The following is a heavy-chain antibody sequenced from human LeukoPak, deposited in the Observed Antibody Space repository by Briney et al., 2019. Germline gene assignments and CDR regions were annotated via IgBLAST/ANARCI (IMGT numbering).Heavy chain of an antibody. CDR1: GVTFSSYS. Sequence: KGGVSLRLSCAASGVTFSSYSMNWVRQAPGKGLEWVSSISSSSSYIYYADSVKGRFTISRDNAKNSLYLQMNSLRAEDTAVYYCARDLPPWELLTEFDYWGQGTLVTVSS. CDR2: ISSSSSYI. D-gene: IGHD1-26*01. V-gene: IGHV3-21*01. CDR3: ARDLPPWELLTEFDY. J-gene: IGHJ4*02.